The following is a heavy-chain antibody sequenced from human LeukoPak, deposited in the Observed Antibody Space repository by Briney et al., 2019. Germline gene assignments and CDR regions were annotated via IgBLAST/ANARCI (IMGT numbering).Heavy chain of an antibody. CDR2: ISSSSSTI. D-gene: IGHD6-19*01. J-gene: IGHJ4*02. CDR3: ARDIAVAGNYDY. CDR1: GFTFNSYN. Sequence: PGGSLRLSCAASGFTFNSYNMNWVRQAPGKGLEWVSYISSSSSTIYYADSVKGRFTISRDSAKTSLFLQMNSLRDEDTAVYYCARDIAVAGNYDYWGQGTLVTVSS. V-gene: IGHV3-48*02.